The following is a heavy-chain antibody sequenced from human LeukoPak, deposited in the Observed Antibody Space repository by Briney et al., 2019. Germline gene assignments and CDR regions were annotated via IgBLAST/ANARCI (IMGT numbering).Heavy chain of an antibody. Sequence: SETLSLTCTVSGGSISSYYWSWIRQPPGKGLEWIGYIYYSGSTYYNPSLKSRVTISVDTSKNQFSLKLSSVTAADTAVYYCARTLGNGRWLQFQGFYYWGQGTLVTVSS. J-gene: IGHJ4*02. V-gene: IGHV4-59*08. CDR2: IYYSGST. D-gene: IGHD5-24*01. CDR1: GGSISSYY. CDR3: ARTLGNGRWLQFQGFYY.